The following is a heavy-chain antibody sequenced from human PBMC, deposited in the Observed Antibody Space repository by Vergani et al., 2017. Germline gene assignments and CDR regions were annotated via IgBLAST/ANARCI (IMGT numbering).Heavy chain of an antibody. CDR2: ISSDGGST. D-gene: IGHD1-26*01. CDR3: ARDSGGYSASSYAY. V-gene: IGHV3-23*01. J-gene: IGHJ4*02. Sequence: EVQLLESGGGLVQPGGSLRLSCAASGFTFSTYAMTWVRQAPGKGLEWVSTISSDGGSTYYADSVKGRFTISRDNSKNTLSLQMNSLTAEDTAVYYCARDSGGYSASSYAYWGQGTLVTVSS. CDR1: GFTFSTYA.